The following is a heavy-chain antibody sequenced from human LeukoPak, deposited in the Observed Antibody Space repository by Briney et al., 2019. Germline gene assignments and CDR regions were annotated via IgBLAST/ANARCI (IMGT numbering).Heavy chain of an antibody. J-gene: IGHJ4*02. CDR1: GFTFSSYA. CDR2: ISYDGSNK. V-gene: IGHV3-30-3*01. CDR3: AKGGKGSSSVKGFDY. D-gene: IGHD6-6*01. Sequence: GGSLRLSCAASGFTFSSYAMHWVRQAPGKGLEWVAVISYDGSNKYYADSVKGRFTISRDNSKNTLYLQMNSLRAEDTAVYYCAKGGKGSSSVKGFDYWGQGTLVTVSS.